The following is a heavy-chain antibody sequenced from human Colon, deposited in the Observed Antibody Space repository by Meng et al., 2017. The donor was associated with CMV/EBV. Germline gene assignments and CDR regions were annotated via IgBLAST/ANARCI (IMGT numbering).Heavy chain of an antibody. V-gene: IGHV4-39*07. CDR1: GGTISSSSHY. D-gene: IGHD3-3*01. J-gene: IGHJ5*01. CDR3: VREGGSGFLEWLSTFDS. Sequence: SETLSLTCTVSGGTISSSSHYWAWIRQPPGKGLEWIGSIYYSGNTFYNPSLGSRVTMSMDTSYHHFSLKVTSVTAADTAVYYCVREGGSGFLEWLSTFDSWGQGTLVTVSS. CDR2: IYYSGNT.